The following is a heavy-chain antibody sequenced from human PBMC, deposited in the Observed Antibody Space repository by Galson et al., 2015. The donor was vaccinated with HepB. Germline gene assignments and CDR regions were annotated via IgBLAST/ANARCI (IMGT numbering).Heavy chain of an antibody. CDR2: INPNSGGT. J-gene: IGHJ5*02. V-gene: IGHV1-2*06. D-gene: IGHD3-3*01. CDR3: ARDRAAYYDFWSGYNWFDP. CDR1: GYTFTGYY. Sequence: SVKVSCKASGYTFTGYYMHWVRQAPGQGLEWMGRINPNSGGTNYAQKFQGRVTMTRDTSISTAYMELSRLRSDDTAVYYCARDRAAYYDFWSGYNWFDPWGQGTLVTVSS.